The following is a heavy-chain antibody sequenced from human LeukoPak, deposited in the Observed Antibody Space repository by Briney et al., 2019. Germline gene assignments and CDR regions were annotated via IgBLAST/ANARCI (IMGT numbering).Heavy chain of an antibody. D-gene: IGHD4-23*01. V-gene: IGHV3-15*01. J-gene: IGHJ4*02. Sequence: GGSLRLSCAASGFTSSNAWMSWVRQAPGKGLEWVGRIKSKTDGGTTDYAAPVKGRFTISRDDSKNTLYLQMNSLKTEDTAVYYCTTDVHDYGGVFDYWGQGTLVTVSS. CDR1: GFTSSNAW. CDR2: IKSKTDGGTT. CDR3: TTDVHDYGGVFDY.